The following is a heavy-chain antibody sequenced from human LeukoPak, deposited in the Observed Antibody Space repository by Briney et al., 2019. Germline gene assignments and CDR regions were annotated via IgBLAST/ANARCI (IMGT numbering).Heavy chain of an antibody. CDR2: INPNSGGT. D-gene: IGHD5-18*01. V-gene: IGHV1-2*02. Sequence: GESLKISCKGSGYSFTSYWIGWVRQAPGQGLEWMGWINPNSGGTNYAQKLQGRVTMTRDTSISTAYMELSRLRSDDTAVYYCARDRYGLYYYMDVWGKGTTVTVSS. CDR1: GYSFTSYW. CDR3: ARDRYGLYYYMDV. J-gene: IGHJ6*03.